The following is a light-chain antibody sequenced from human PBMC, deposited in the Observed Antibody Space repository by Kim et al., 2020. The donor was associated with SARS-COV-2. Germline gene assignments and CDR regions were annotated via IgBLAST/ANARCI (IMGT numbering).Light chain of an antibody. V-gene: IGKV4-1*01. Sequence: DIVMTQSPDTLAVSLGERATINCKSSQSLLYSPGNNNYLAWYQQKPGQPPKLLIYWASTRDSGVPDRCSGSGSGTDFTLTISSLQAEDVAVYYCHQYYTTPQTFGQGTKVDIK. CDR2: WAS. CDR3: HQYYTTPQT. J-gene: IGKJ1*01. CDR1: QSLLYSPGNNNY.